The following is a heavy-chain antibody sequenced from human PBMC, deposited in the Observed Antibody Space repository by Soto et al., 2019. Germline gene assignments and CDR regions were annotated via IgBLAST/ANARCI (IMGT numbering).Heavy chain of an antibody. CDR3: ARVAASKFPP. CDR1: GFTFSTYW. D-gene: IGHD6-13*01. CDR2: INSDGRST. V-gene: IGHV3-74*01. J-gene: IGHJ5*02. Sequence: EVQLVESGGGLVQPGGSLRLSCAASGFTFSTYWMHWVRQAPGKGLVWVSRINSDGRSTDYADSVQGRFTISRDNAKNTLYLKMNSLRPEDTPVYYGARVAASKFPPWGQGPLVTVSS.